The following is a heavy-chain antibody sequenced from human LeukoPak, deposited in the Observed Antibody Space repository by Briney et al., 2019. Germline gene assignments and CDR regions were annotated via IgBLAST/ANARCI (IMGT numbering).Heavy chain of an antibody. V-gene: IGHV3-23*01. Sequence: GGSLRLSCAASGFTFSSYGITWVRQAPGKGLEWVSTISATGGSTYYADSVKGRFTISRDNAKNSLYLQMNSLRAEDTAVYYCARDETGHDYWGQGTLVTVSS. CDR1: GFTFSSYG. CDR3: ARDETGHDY. J-gene: IGHJ4*02. CDR2: ISATGGST.